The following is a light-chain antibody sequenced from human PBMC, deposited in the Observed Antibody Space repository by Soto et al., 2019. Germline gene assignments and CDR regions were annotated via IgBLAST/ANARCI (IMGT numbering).Light chain of an antibody. Sequence: QSALTQPRSVAGSPGQSVTVSCIGTSSDVGGYKSVSWYQQYPGKAPKLMIYDVSERPSGVPNRFSGPKSGNTASLTISGLQAEDEADYYCCSSVGSYSYVFGTGAKVTV. V-gene: IGLV2-11*01. J-gene: IGLJ1*01. CDR1: SSDVGGYKS. CDR3: CSSVGSYSYV. CDR2: DVS.